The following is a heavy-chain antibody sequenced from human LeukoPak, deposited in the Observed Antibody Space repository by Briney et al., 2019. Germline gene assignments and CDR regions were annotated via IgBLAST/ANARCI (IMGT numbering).Heavy chain of an antibody. Sequence: SETLSLTCTVSGGSISSYYWSWIRQPAGKGLEWIGRIYTSGSTNYNPSLKSRVTMSVVTSKNQFSLKLSSVTAADTAVYYCARDALGYCSGGSCRELDYWGQGTLVTVSS. CDR2: IYTSGST. CDR1: GGSISSYY. D-gene: IGHD2-15*01. J-gene: IGHJ4*02. V-gene: IGHV4-4*07. CDR3: ARDALGYCSGGSCRELDY.